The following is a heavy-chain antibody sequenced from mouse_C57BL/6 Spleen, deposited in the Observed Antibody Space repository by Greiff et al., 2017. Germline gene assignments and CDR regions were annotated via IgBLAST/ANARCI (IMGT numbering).Heavy chain of an antibody. V-gene: IGHV1-61*01. CDR2: IYPSDSET. CDR3: ARVEGYSPTYFDV. CDR1: GYTFTSYW. D-gene: IGHD1-3*01. J-gene: IGHJ1*03. Sequence: QVQLQQPGAELVRPGSSVKLSCKASGYTFTSYWMDWVKQRPGQGLEWIGNIYPSDSETHYNQKFKDKATLTVDKSSSTAYMQLSSLTSEDSAVEYCARVEGYSPTYFDVWGTGTTVTVSS.